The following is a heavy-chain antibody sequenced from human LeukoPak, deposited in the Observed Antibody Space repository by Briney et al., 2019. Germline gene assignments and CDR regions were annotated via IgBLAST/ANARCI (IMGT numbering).Heavy chain of an antibody. CDR1: GGSISSSSYY. D-gene: IGHD1-26*01. Sequence: PSETLSLTCTVSGGSISSSSYYWSWIRQPPGKGLEWIGYIYYSGSTNYNPSLKSRVTISVDTSKNQFSLKLSSVTAADTAVYYCARVVIPEGYFDYWGQGALVTVSS. CDR3: ARVVIPEGYFDY. J-gene: IGHJ4*02. CDR2: IYYSGST. V-gene: IGHV4-61*01.